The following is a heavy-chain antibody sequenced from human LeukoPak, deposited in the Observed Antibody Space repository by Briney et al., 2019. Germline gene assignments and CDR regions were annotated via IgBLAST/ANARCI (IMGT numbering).Heavy chain of an antibody. V-gene: IGHV3-30*02. CDR2: IRNDGGNK. D-gene: IGHD5-18*01. CDR1: GFTFSSYG. CDR3: AKGGYNYGFSCDF. J-gene: IGHJ4*02. Sequence: GGSLRLSCAASGFTFSSYGMHWVRQAPGKGLEWVAFIRNDGGNKYCVDSVKGRFTISRDNSKNTLDLQMNSLRVEDTAVYYCAKGGYNYGFSCDFWGQGTLVTVSS.